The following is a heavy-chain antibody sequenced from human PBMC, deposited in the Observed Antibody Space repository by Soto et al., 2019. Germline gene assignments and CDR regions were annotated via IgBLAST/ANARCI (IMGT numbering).Heavy chain of an antibody. Sequence: GASVKVSCKASGGTFSSYTISWVRQAPGQGLEWMGRISANNGITNYAQKFQGRVTMTTDTSTSTAYMELRSLRSDDTAVYYCARDRPYCSGGSCYSGLYFDYWGQGTLVTVSS. CDR1: GGTFSSYT. J-gene: IGHJ4*02. CDR3: ARDRPYCSGGSCYSGLYFDY. D-gene: IGHD2-15*01. V-gene: IGHV1-18*01. CDR2: ISANNGIT.